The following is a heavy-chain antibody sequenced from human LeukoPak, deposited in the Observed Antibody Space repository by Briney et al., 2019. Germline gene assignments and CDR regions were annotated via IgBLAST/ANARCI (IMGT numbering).Heavy chain of an antibody. CDR1: GFTFSSYV. Sequence: PGGSLRLSCAASGFTFSSYVMHWVRQAPGKGLEWVAVISYDGSNKYYADSVKGRFTISRDNSKNMLYLQMNSLRAEDTAVYYCARGPTMVRGVSGFLPWGQGTLVTVSS. D-gene: IGHD3-10*01. J-gene: IGHJ5*02. CDR3: ARGPTMVRGVSGFLP. CDR2: ISYDGSNK. V-gene: IGHV3-30*04.